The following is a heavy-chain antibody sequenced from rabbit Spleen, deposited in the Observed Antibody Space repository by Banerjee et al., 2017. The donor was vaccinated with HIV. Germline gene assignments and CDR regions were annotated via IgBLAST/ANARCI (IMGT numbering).Heavy chain of an antibody. Sequence: QEQLEESGGGLVKPGASLTLTCTASGVSFGFSSYICWVRQAPGKGLEWIACIYAGSSGTTAYASWAKGRFTISKTSSTTVTLQMTSLTAADTATYFCARRDDSGSDYGLWGQGTLVTVS. V-gene: IGHV1S45*01. J-gene: IGHJ3*01. CDR1: GVSFGFSSY. D-gene: IGHD1-1*01. CDR2: IYAGSSGTT. CDR3: ARRDDSGSDYGL.